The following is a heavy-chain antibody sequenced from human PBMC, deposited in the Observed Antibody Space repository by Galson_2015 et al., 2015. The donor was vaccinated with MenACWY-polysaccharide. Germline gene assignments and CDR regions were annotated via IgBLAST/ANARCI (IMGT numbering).Heavy chain of an antibody. CDR3: ARAGRIAARPGGWFDP. Sequence: ATLSLTCTDSGGSISNYYWSWLRPPPGRGLEWIGYIYYSGSTNYKPSLKSRVTISVDTSKNQFYLKLSTVTAADTAVYYCARAGRIAARPGGWFDPWGQGTLVTVFS. J-gene: IGHJ5*02. CDR2: IYYSGST. V-gene: IGHV4-59*01. D-gene: IGHD6-6*01. CDR1: GGSISNYY.